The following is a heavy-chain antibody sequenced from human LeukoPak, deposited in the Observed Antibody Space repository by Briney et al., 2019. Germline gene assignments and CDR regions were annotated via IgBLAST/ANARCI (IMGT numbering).Heavy chain of an antibody. CDR1: GFTFSSYW. CDR2: IKQDGSEK. V-gene: IGHV3-7*01. D-gene: IGHD2-15*01. CDR3: ARADHCCSGGSCYGDYFDY. Sequence: GGSLRLSCAASGFTFSSYWMSWVRQAPGKGLEWVANIKQDGSEKYYVDSVKGRFTISRDNAKNSLYLQMNSLRAEDTAVYYCARADHCCSGGSCYGDYFDYWGQGTLVTVSS. J-gene: IGHJ4*02.